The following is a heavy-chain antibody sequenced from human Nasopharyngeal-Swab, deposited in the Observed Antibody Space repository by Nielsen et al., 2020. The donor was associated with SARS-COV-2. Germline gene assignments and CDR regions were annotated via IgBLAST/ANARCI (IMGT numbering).Heavy chain of an antibody. CDR1: GGSISSYY. CDR2: IYYSGST. D-gene: IGHD5-18*01. V-gene: IGHV4-59*01. CDR3: ARDSGPGYSYGSFDY. J-gene: IGHJ4*02. Sequence: SETLSLTCTVSGGSISSYYWSWIRQPPGKGLEWIGYIYYSGSTNYNPSLKSRVTISVDTSKNQFSLKLSSVTAADTAVYYCARDSGPGYSYGSFDYWRQGTLVTVSS.